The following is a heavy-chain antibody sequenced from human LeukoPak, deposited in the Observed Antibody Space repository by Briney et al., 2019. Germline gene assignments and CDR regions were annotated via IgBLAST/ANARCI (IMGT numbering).Heavy chain of an antibody. CDR1: GFTFSSYA. J-gene: IGHJ4*02. D-gene: IGHD5-12*01. CDR3: SRGYDPFDY. CDR2: ISYDGSNK. V-gene: IGHV3-30*04. Sequence: PGRSLRLSCAASGFTFSSYAMHWVRQAPGKGLEWVAVISYDGSNKYYADSVKGRFTISRDNSKNTLYLQMNSLRAEDTAVYYCSRGYDPFDYWGQGTLVTVSS.